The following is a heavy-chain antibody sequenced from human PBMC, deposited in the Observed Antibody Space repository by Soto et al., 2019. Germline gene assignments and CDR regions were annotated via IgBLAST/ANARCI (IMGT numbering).Heavy chain of an antibody. D-gene: IGHD4-17*01. Sequence: SETLSLTCTVSGGSISSYYWSWIRQPPGKGLEWIGYIYHSGSTYYNPSLKSRVTISVDRSKNQFSLKLSSVTAADTAVYYCARAQATVTTDYFDYWGQGTLVTVSS. V-gene: IGHV4-59*12. CDR3: ARAQATVTTDYFDY. J-gene: IGHJ4*02. CDR2: IYHSGST. CDR1: GGSISSYY.